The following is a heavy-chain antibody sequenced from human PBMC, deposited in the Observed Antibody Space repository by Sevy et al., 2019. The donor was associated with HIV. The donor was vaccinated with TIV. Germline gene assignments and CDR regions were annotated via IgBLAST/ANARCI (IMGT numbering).Heavy chain of an antibody. J-gene: IGHJ4*02. CDR2: RNGRGGSA. CDR1: GFTFSSFA. Sequence: GGSLRLSCAASGFTFSSFAMSWVRRIPGKGLEWVSSRNGRGGSAYYADSVKGRFTLSRDNSNNTVILQMNRLRDEDTAVYYCARPTPRIAPSSAAFFDYWGQGTLVTVSS. V-gene: IGHV3-23*01. D-gene: IGHD1-26*01. CDR3: ARPTPRIAPSSAAFFDY.